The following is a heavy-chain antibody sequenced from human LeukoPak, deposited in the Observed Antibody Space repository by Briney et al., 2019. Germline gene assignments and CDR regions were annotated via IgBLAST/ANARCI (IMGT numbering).Heavy chain of an antibody. CDR2: IYSGGST. J-gene: IGHJ1*01. D-gene: IGHD3-22*01. Sequence: GGFLRLSCAASGFTVSSNYMSWVRQAPGKGLEWVSVIYSGGSTYYADSVKGRFTISRDNSKNTLYLQMNSLRAEDTAVYYCARAYYYDSGFQHWGQGTLVTVSS. CDR3: ARAYYYDSGFQH. CDR1: GFTVSSNY. V-gene: IGHV3-66*01.